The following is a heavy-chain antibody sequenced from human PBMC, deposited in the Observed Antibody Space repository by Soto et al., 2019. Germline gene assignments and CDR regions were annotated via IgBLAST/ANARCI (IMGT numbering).Heavy chain of an antibody. J-gene: IGHJ4*02. Sequence: PGGSLRLSCAASGFTFSTYAMSWVRQAPGKGLEWVSAISDSGGGAYYADSVKGRFTISRDNSKNTLYLQMTNMDPVDTATYYCARIRYYYGSGSPIGFDYWGQGTLVTVSS. CDR1: GFTFSTYA. CDR3: ARIRYYYGSGSPIGFDY. V-gene: IGHV3-23*01. D-gene: IGHD3-10*01. CDR2: ISDSGGGA.